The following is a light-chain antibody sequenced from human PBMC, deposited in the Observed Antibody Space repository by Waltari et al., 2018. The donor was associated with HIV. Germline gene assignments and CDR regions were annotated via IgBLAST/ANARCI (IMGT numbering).Light chain of an antibody. V-gene: IGKV1-33*01. Sequence: IQMTQSPVSLSSYVGDTVTLTCQASQYINRHLNWYHQRPGKAPRVVIYDASNLETGVPPRFSGGGSGTDFSLTITNLQPEDIGVYYCQQSRNLWTFGQGTTV. J-gene: IGKJ1*01. CDR1: QYINRH. CDR3: QQSRNLWT. CDR2: DAS.